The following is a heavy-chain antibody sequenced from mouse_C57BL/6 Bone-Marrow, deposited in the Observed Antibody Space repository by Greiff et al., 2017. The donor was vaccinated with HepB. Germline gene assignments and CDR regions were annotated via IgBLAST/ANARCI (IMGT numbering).Heavy chain of an antibody. CDR1: GYSITSGYY. CDR2: ISYDGSN. V-gene: IGHV3-6*01. D-gene: IGHD1-1*01. CDR3: ARDYYYGSSLYYFDY. Sequence: VQLQQSGPGLVKPSQSLSLTCSVTGYSITSGYYWNWIRQFPGNKLEWMGYISYDGSNNYNPSLKNRISITRDTSKNQFFLKLNSVTTEDTATYYCARDYYYGSSLYYFDYWGQGTTLTVSS. J-gene: IGHJ2*01.